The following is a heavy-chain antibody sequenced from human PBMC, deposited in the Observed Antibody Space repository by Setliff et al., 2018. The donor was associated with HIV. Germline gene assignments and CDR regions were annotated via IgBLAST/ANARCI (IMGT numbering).Heavy chain of an antibody. V-gene: IGHV3-21*01. CDR1: GFTFSSYS. CDR2: ISSSSSYI. Sequence: GGSLRLSCAASGFTFSSYSMNWGRQAPGKGLEWVSSISSSSSYIYYADSVKGRCNISRDNAKKSLYLQMNILRAEDTAVYYCARERWSGGSCPLDRDGFQHWGQGTLVTVCS. D-gene: IGHD2-15*01. J-gene: IGHJ1*01. CDR3: ARERWSGGSCPLDRDGFQH.